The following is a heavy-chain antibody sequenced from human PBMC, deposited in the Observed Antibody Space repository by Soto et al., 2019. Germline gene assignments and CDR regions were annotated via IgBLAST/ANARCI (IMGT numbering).Heavy chain of an antibody. D-gene: IGHD3-3*02. CDR2: IRSKTDGGAT. V-gene: IGHV3-15*07. CDR1: GFSFSDVA. J-gene: IGHJ4*02. CDR3: NPFMEAIRN. Sequence: EVQLVESGGGLVKPGGSLRLSCAASGFSFSDVAMKWVRQAPGRGLEWVGRIRSKTDGGATEYAAPVRGRFTISRDHTKITWYPQMNSLKIENTTVYYCNPFMEAIRNWCQGTLVTVSS.